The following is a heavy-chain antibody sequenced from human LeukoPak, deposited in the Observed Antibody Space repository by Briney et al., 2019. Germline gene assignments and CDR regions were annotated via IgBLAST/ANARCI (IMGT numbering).Heavy chain of an antibody. CDR3: AKLGGFVFKGFDY. V-gene: IGHV3-23*01. CDR1: GFTFSSYG. Sequence: GGSLRPSCAASGFTFSSYGMSWVRQAPGKGLEWVSTISGDDDATYYADSVKGRFTISKDISKNTLYLQMNNLRVEDTAVYFCAKLGGFVFKGFDYWGQGTLVTVSS. CDR2: ISGDDDAT. J-gene: IGHJ4*02. D-gene: IGHD6-25*01.